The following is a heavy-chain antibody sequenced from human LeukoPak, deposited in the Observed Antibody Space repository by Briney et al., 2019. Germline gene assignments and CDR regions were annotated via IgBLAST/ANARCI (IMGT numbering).Heavy chain of an antibody. CDR2: IYYSGST. Sequence: SEALSLTCTVSGGSISSSSYYWGWIRQPPGKGPEWIGSIYYSGSTNYNPSLKSRVTISVDASKNQFSLKLSSVTAADTAVYYCARDGGYVYGSGSYPFDIWGQGTMVTVSS. CDR1: GGSISSSSYY. D-gene: IGHD3-10*01. V-gene: IGHV4-39*07. CDR3: ARDGGYVYGSGSYPFDI. J-gene: IGHJ3*02.